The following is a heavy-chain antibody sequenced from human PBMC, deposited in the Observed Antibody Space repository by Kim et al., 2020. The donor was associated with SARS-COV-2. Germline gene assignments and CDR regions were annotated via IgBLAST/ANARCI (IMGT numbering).Heavy chain of an antibody. CDR2: IFYTVST. CDR3: ARGDGWMDS. V-gene: IGHV4-59*11. Sequence: SETLSLTCTVSGASFRSHYWTWIRQPPGKRLEWIGYIFYTVSTNYNPSLKGRLTISVDTSRNQFSLKLSSVTAADTAVYYCARGDGWMDSWSQGTLVTVSS. J-gene: IGHJ5*01. CDR1: GASFRSHY.